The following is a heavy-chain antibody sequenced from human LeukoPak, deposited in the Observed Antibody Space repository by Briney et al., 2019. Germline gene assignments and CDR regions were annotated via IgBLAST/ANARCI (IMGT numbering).Heavy chain of an antibody. V-gene: IGHV3-23*01. D-gene: IGHD3-10*01. CDR1: GFTFSSYA. CDR3: AKDGYYGSGSYYWLNPNYYYMDV. J-gene: IGHJ6*03. CDR2: ISGSGGST. Sequence: GGSLRLSCAASGFTFSSYAMSWVRQGPGKGLEWVSAISGSGGSTYYADSVKGRFTISRDNSKNTLYLQMNSLRAEDTAVYYCAKDGYYGSGSYYWLNPNYYYMDVWGKGTTVTVSS.